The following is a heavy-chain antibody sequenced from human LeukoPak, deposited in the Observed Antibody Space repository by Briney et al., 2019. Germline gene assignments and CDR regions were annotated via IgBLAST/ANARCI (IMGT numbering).Heavy chain of an antibody. V-gene: IGHV4-61*01. CDR1: GGSISSGSYY. J-gene: IGHJ4*02. D-gene: IGHD1-26*01. Sequence: SETLSLTCTVSGGSISSGSYYWSWIRQPPGKGLEWIGYIYYSGSTNYNPSLKSRVTISVDTSKNQFSLKLSSVTAADTAVYYCARAQWELRAYYFDYWGQGTLVTVSS. CDR3: ARAQWELRAYYFDY. CDR2: IYYSGST.